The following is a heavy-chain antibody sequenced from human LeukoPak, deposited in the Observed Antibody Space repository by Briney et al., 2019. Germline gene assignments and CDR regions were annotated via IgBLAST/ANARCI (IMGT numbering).Heavy chain of an antibody. Sequence: SVKVSCKASGFSFTSSAVQWVRQARGQRLEWIGWIVVGSGNTNYAQEFQERVTISRDMSTSTAYMELSSLRSEDTAVYYCARDLVGEDSSGYYYWGQGTLVTVSS. CDR3: ARDLVGEDSSGYYY. CDR1: GFSFTSSA. CDR2: IVVGSGNT. V-gene: IGHV1-58*01. D-gene: IGHD3-22*01. J-gene: IGHJ4*02.